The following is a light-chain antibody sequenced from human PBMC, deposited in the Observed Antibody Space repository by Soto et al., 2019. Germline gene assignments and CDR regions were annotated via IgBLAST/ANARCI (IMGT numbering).Light chain of an antibody. CDR2: DVT. V-gene: IGLV2-8*01. CDR1: SSDVGGYNF. Sequence: QSVLTQPPSASGSPGQSVTISCTGASSDVGGYNFVSWYQHHPGKAPRLMIYDVTQRPSGVPDCFSGSKSGNTASLTVSGLQVDDEAYYYCSSYAGSSIPVAFGGGTKLTVL. J-gene: IGLJ2*01. CDR3: SSYAGSSIPVA.